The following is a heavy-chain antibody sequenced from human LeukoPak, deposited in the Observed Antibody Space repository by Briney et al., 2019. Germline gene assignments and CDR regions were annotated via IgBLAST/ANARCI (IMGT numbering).Heavy chain of an antibody. J-gene: IGHJ6*02. V-gene: IGHV3-9*01. CDR1: GFTFDDYA. CDR2: ISWNGDNI. D-gene: IGHD3-22*01. Sequence: GRSLRLSCAASGFTFDDYAIHWVRQAPGKGLEWVSGISWNGDNIAYADSVKGRFTISRDNAKNSLYLRMNSLRAEDTALYYCAKNYFPYYYDGSFNYYFYGMDVWGQGTTVTVSS. CDR3: AKNYFPYYYDGSFNYYFYGMDV.